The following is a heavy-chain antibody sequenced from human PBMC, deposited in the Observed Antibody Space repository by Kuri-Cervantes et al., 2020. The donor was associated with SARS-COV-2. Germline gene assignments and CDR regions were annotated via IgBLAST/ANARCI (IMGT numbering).Heavy chain of an antibody. J-gene: IGHJ4*02. CDR3: ARVNRYYDSSGYYGLNYLDY. CDR2: ISAYNGNT. Sequence: ASVTVSCKASGYTFTSYGISWVRQAPGQGLEWMGWISAYNGNTNYAQKLQGRVTMTTDTSTSTAYMELRSLRSDDTAVYYCARVNRYYDSSGYYGLNYLDYWGQGTLVTVSS. CDR1: GYTFTSYG. V-gene: IGHV1-18*01. D-gene: IGHD3-22*01.